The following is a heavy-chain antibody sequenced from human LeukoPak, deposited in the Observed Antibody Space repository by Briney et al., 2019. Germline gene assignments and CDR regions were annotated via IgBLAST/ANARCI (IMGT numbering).Heavy chain of an antibody. J-gene: IGHJ6*02. CDR2: ISYDGSNK. D-gene: IGHD2-15*01. V-gene: IGHV3-30-3*01. CDR3: ARSVVAPYGIDV. CDR1: GFTSSSYA. Sequence: RGSLRLSCAASGFTSSSYAMHRVREAPDKGLERVAVISYDGSNKYYADSVKGRFTISRDNSKNTLYLQMNSLRAEDTAVYYRARSVVAPYGIDVWGQGTTVTVSS.